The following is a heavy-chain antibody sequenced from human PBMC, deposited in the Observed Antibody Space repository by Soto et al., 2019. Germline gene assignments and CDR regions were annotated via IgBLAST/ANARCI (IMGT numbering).Heavy chain of an antibody. CDR3: ARILTEPYDYYGMDV. CDR1: GFSLSTSGMC. CDR2: IDWDDDK. Sequence: SGPTLVNPTQTLTLTCTFSGFSLSTSGMCVTWIRQPPGKALEWLALIDWDDDKYYSTSLKTRLTISKDTSKNQVVLTMTNMDPVDTATYYCARILTEPYDYYGMDVWGQGTTVTVS. V-gene: IGHV2-70*01. J-gene: IGHJ6*02.